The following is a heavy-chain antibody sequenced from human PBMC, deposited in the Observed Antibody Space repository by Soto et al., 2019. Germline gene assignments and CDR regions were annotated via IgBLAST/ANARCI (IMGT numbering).Heavy chain of an antibody. J-gene: IGHJ4*02. CDR3: ARGWEPDY. CDR1: GFTFSSYA. CDR2: ISYDGSNK. V-gene: IGHV3-30-3*01. Sequence: GGSLRLSCAASGFTFSSYAMHWVRQAPGKGLEWVAVISYDGSNKYYADSVKGRFTISRDNSKNTLYLQMNSLRAEDTAVYYCARGWEPDYWGQGTLVTVSS. D-gene: IGHD1-26*01.